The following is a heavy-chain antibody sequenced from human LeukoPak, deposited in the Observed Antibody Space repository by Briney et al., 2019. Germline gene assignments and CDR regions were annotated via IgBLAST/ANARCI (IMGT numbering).Heavy chain of an antibody. CDR3: ARFYYGNYYFDY. J-gene: IGHJ4*01. CDR2: INPNSGGT. V-gene: IGHV1-2*02. CDR1: GYIFTSYY. D-gene: IGHD3-10*01. Sequence: ASVKVSCKASGYIFTSYYMHWVRQAPGQGLDWMGWINPNSGGTNYAQKFQGRVTMTRDTSISTAYMELSRLRSDDTAVYYCARFYYGNYYFDYWGHGTLVTVSS.